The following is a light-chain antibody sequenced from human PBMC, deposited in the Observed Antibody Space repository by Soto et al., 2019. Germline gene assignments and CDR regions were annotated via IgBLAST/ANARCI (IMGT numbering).Light chain of an antibody. CDR2: GAS. Sequence: IMLTQSPGTVSLSTRDRATLSCRAGQHFGSTSLAWYQQKRGQAPRFLIYGASSRATGIPDRFSGSGYGTDFTLTISRLEPEDFAVYYCQQYGRPPLTFGAGTKV. CDR3: QQYGRPPLT. V-gene: IGKV3-20*01. CDR1: QHFGSTS. J-gene: IGKJ4*02.